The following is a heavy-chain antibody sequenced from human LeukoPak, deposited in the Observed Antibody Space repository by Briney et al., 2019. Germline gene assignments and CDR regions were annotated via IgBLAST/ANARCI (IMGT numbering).Heavy chain of an antibody. D-gene: IGHD4-17*01. V-gene: IGHV1-69*13. Sequence: SVKVSCKASGGTFSSYAISWVRQAPGQGLEWMGGIIPIFGTANYAQKFQGRVTITADESTSTAYMELSSLRSEDTAVYYCARGDVAYGDYYWFDPWGQGTLVTVSS. CDR1: GGTFSSYA. CDR3: ARGDVAYGDYYWFDP. CDR2: IIPIFGTA. J-gene: IGHJ5*02.